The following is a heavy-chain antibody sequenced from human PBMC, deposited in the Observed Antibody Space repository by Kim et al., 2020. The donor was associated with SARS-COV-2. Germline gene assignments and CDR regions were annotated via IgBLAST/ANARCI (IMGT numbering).Heavy chain of an antibody. CDR3: ARVSSSWNLDY. J-gene: IGHJ4*02. Sequence: PETLSLTCAVYGGSFSGYYWSWIRQPPGKGLEWIGEINHSGSTNYNPSLKSRVTISVDTSKNQFSLKLSSVTAADTAVYYCARVSSSWNLDYWGQGTLVTVSS. CDR2: INHSGST. CDR1: GGSFSGYY. D-gene: IGHD6-19*01. V-gene: IGHV4-34*01.